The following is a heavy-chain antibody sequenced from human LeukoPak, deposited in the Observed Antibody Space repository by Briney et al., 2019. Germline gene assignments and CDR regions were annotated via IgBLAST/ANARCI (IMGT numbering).Heavy chain of an antibody. CDR1: GGSISSSSYY. V-gene: IGHV4-39*07. Sequence: PSETLSLTCTVSGGSISSSSYYWGWIRQPPGKGLEWIGSIYYSGSTYYNPSLKSRVTISVDTSKNQFSLKLSSVTAADTAVYYCARDKKYYDTLNWFDPWGQGTLVTVSS. J-gene: IGHJ5*02. D-gene: IGHD3-9*01. CDR2: IYYSGST. CDR3: ARDKKYYDTLNWFDP.